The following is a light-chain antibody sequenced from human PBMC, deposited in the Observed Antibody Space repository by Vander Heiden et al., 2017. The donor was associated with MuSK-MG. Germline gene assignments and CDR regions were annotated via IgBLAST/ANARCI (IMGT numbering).Light chain of an antibody. J-gene: IGKJ1*01. CDR3: QQSDSTPRGT. V-gene: IGKV1-39*01. CDR1: QSISSY. Sequence: DIQMTQSPSSLSASVGDRVTITCRASQSISSYLNWYQQKPGKAPKLLIYAASSLQSGVPSRFSGSGSGTDFTLTISSRQPEDFAPYYCQQSDSTPRGTFGQGTKVEIK. CDR2: AAS.